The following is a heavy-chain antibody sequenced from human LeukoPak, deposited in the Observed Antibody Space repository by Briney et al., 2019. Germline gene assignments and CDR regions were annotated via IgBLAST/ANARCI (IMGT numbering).Heavy chain of an antibody. J-gene: IGHJ4*02. V-gene: IGHV3-30*02. CDR3: AKDVTTATGFVDY. CDR1: GFTFSSYG. Sequence: PGGSLRLSCAASGFTFSSYGMHWVRQAPGKGLEWVAFIRYDGSNKYYADSVKGRFTISRDNSKNTLYLQMNSLRAEDTAVYYCAKDVTTATGFVDYWGQGTLVTVSS. D-gene: IGHD4-17*01. CDR2: IRYDGSNK.